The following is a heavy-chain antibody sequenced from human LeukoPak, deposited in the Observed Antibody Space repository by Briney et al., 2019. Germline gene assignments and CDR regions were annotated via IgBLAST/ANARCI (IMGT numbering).Heavy chain of an antibody. CDR3: ARHGKAATPTDF. J-gene: IGHJ4*02. V-gene: IGHV1-2*02. CDR1: GYTFTGYY. CDR2: INPNSGGT. Sequence: ASVKVSCKASGYTFTGYYMHWVRQAPGQGLEWMGWINPNSGGTNYAQKFQGRVTMTRDTSISTAYLQWSSLKASDTAMYYCARHGKAATPTDFWGQGTLVTVSS. D-gene: IGHD2-15*01.